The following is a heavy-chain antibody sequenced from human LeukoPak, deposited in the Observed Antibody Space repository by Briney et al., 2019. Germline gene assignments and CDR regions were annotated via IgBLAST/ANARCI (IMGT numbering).Heavy chain of an antibody. D-gene: IGHD1-26*01. CDR1: GGSISSSNYY. CDR3: ARPDSGTYVARAFDI. J-gene: IGHJ3*02. CDR2: IYYNGST. V-gene: IGHV4-39*01. Sequence: PSETLSLTCTVSGGSISSSNYYWGWFRQPPGKGLEWLGSIYYNGSTYYTPSLKSRATISVDTSKNQFSLKLSSVTAADTAVYYCARPDSGTYVARAFDIWGQGTLVSVSS.